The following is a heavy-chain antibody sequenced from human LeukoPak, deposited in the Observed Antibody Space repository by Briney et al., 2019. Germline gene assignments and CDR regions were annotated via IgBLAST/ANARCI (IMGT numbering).Heavy chain of an antibody. V-gene: IGHV4-59*01. J-gene: IGHJ4*02. CDR1: GGSISRYY. D-gene: IGHD2/OR15-2a*01. Sequence: SETLSLTCTVSGGSISRYYWSWFRQPPGKGLEWIGIYYTGSTTYNPSLKSRVTISVDMSKNQFSLRLSSVTAADTAVYYCARAGPYTTGWQYVDYWGQGTLVTVSS. CDR2: IYYTGST. CDR3: ARAGPYTTGWQYVDY.